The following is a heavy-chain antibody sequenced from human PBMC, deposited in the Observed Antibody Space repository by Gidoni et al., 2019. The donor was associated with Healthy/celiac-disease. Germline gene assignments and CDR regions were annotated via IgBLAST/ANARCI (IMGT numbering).Heavy chain of an antibody. Sequence: EVQLLESWGGLVQPGGSLRLSCAASGFPFSGYAMSWVRQAPGKGLEWVSAISGSGGSTYYADSVKGRFTISRDNSKNTLYLQMNSLRAEDTAVYYCAKDGAAVAGTGYWGQGTLVTVSS. V-gene: IGHV3-23*01. D-gene: IGHD6-19*01. CDR2: ISGSGGST. CDR3: AKDGAAVAGTGY. CDR1: GFPFSGYA. J-gene: IGHJ4*02.